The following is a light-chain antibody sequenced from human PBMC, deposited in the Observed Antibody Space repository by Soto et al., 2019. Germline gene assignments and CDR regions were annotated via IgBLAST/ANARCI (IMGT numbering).Light chain of an antibody. V-gene: IGKV3-20*01. Sequence: IVLTQSPGTLSLSPGERATLSCRASQSVSSTYIAWYQQNPGQAPRLLIYGASSRATGIPDRFSGSGSGTDFTLTISRLEPEDFAVYFCQQYGGSPPVTFGQGTKVEIK. CDR1: QSVSSTY. CDR3: QQYGGSPPVT. CDR2: GAS. J-gene: IGKJ1*01.